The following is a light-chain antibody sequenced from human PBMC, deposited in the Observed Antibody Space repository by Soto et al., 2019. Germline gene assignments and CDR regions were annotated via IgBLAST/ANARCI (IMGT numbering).Light chain of an antibody. CDR2: KAS. V-gene: IGKV1-5*03. CDR1: QTISSW. J-gene: IGKJ1*01. CDR3: QLYNSYS. Sequence: DMQMTQSPSTLSGAVGDRVTITCRASQTISSWLAWYQQKPGKAPKLLIYKASTLKSGVPSRFSGSGSGTEFTLTISSLQPDDFATYYCQLYNSYSFGQGTKVDIK.